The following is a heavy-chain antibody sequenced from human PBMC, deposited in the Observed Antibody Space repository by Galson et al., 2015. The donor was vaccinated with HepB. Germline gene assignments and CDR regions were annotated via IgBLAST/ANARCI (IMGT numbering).Heavy chain of an antibody. V-gene: IGHV3-53*01. CDR2: IYSGGST. J-gene: IGHJ6*02. CDR3: ARDRRWELEGYYYYGMDV. D-gene: IGHD1-26*01. Sequence: SLRLSCAASGFTVSSNYMSWVRQAPGKGLEWVSVIYSGGSTYYADSVKGRFTISRDNSKNTLYLQMNSLRAEDTAVYYCARDRRWELEGYYYYGMDVWGQGTTVTVSS. CDR1: GFTVSSNY.